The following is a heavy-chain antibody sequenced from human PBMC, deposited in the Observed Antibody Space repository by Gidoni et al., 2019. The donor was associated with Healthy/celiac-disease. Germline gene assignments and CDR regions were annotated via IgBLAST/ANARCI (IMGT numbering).Heavy chain of an antibody. CDR3: ARAFIPTYYYDSSGLFDY. CDR2: INHSGST. Sequence: HVQLPLWCAGLFKPSETLSLTCAVYCGSFRVYYWSWIRQPPGKGLDWIGEINHSGSTNYNPSLKSRVTISVDTSKNQFSMKLSSVTAADTAVYYCARAFIPTYYYDSSGLFDYWGQGTLVTVSS. V-gene: IGHV4-34*01. J-gene: IGHJ4*02. CDR1: CGSFRVYY. D-gene: IGHD3-22*01.